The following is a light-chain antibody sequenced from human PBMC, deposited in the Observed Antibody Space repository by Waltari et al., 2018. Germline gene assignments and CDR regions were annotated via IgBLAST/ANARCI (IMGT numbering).Light chain of an antibody. CDR3: QQYGGSLIT. J-gene: IGKJ5*01. V-gene: IGKV3-20*01. CDR2: GAS. Sequence: EIVLTQSPDTLSLSPGERATLSCRASQNVRNNNLAWYQQKPGQTPRLLIFGASSRATGIPDRFGGSGSGTDFSLSISRLEPEDFAVYYCQQYGGSLITFGQGTRL. CDR1: QNVRNNN.